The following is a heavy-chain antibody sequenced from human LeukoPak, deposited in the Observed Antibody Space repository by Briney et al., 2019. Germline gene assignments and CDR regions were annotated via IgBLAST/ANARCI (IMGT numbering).Heavy chain of an antibody. Sequence: GGSLRLSCAASGFTFSSYAMSWVRQAPGKGLEWVSAISGSGGSTYYADSVKGRFTISRDNAKNSLYLQMNSLRVEDTAVYYCARGVPAAMGDYFDYWGQGTLVTVSS. CDR1: GFTFSSYA. V-gene: IGHV3-23*01. CDR3: ARGVPAAMGDYFDY. J-gene: IGHJ4*02. CDR2: ISGSGGST. D-gene: IGHD2-2*01.